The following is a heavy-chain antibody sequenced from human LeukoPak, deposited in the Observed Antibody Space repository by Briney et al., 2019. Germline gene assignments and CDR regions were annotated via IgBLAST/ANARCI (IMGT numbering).Heavy chain of an antibody. D-gene: IGHD4-23*01. CDR2: IFPGDSET. CDR1: GYMFSNYW. V-gene: IGHV5-51*01. Sequence: GESLKISCKGSGYMFSNYWVAWVRQMPGTGLEYMGIIFPGDSETTYSPSLQGQVTSSVDKSFNTAYLQWSSLKDSDTAVYYCVRLSRGGKGTSNYFFDYWGQGALVTVSS. CDR3: VRLSRGGKGTSNYFFDY. J-gene: IGHJ4*02.